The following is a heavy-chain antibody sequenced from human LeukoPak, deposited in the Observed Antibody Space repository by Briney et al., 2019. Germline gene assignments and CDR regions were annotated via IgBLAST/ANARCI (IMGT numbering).Heavy chain of an antibody. D-gene: IGHD1-26*01. CDR3: SKGGGSWFGP. CDR1: GFTFSSFA. CDR2: VPGTGATTI. V-gene: IGHV3-23*01. Sequence: QPGRSLILSCVASGFTFSSFAMSWVRQAPGKGLEWVATVPGTGATTIFYADSVKGRFTISRDNSKNTLYLQMNSLGADDTAVYYCSKGGGSWFGPWGQGTLVTVSS. J-gene: IGHJ5*02.